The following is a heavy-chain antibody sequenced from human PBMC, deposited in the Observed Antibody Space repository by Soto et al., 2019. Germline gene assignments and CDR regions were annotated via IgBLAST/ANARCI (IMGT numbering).Heavy chain of an antibody. J-gene: IGHJ4*02. CDR2: IHPNSGET. Sequence: EVQLLESGGGLVQPGGSLRLSCAASGFAFNDFSMSWVRQAPGKGLEWVSSIHPNSGETHYPHSQAGRFIISRDNSKSTVSLQMNNLRAEDAAIYFCAKSGRKFGTRSYYYFDYWGQGTLVTVSS. CDR3: AKSGRKFGTRSYYYFDY. V-gene: IGHV3-23*01. D-gene: IGHD3-10*01. CDR1: GFAFNDFS.